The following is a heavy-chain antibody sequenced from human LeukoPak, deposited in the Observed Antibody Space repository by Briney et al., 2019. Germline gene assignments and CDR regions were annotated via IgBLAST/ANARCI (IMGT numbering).Heavy chain of an antibody. CDR2: IYYSGST. CDR3: ARANYYYGMDV. CDR1: GGSISSSDYY. Sequence: SETLSLTCTVSGGSISSSDYYWSWIRQPPGKGLEWIGYIYYSGSTYYNPSLKSRVIISVDTSKNQFSLNLSSVTAADTAVYYCARANYYYGMDVWGQGTTVTVSS. V-gene: IGHV4-30-4*01. J-gene: IGHJ6*02.